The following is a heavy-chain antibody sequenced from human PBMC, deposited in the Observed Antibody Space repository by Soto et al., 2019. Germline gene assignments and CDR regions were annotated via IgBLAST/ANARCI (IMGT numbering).Heavy chain of an antibody. CDR1: GGTFSSYA. Sequence: SVKVSCKASGGTFSSYAISWVRQAPGQGLEWMGGIIPIFGTANYAQKFQGRVTITTDESTSIAYMELSSLRSEDTAVYYCARDRSESGVATLYYYYYGMDVWGQGTTVTVSS. V-gene: IGHV1-69*05. CDR2: IIPIFGTA. J-gene: IGHJ6*02. CDR3: ARDRSESGVATLYYYYYGMDV. D-gene: IGHD5-12*01.